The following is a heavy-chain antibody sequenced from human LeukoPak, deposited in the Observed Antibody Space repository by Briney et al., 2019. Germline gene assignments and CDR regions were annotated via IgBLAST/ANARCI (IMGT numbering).Heavy chain of an antibody. Sequence: GESLKISCKGSGYSFTSYWIGWVRQMPGKGLEWMGIIYPGGSDTRYSPSFQGQVTISADKSISTAYLQWSSLKASDTAMYYCARHVRDYYDSSGYYHRLDAFDIWGQGTMVTVSS. CDR2: IYPGGSDT. CDR1: GYSFTSYW. CDR3: ARHVRDYYDSSGYYHRLDAFDI. J-gene: IGHJ3*02. V-gene: IGHV5-51*01. D-gene: IGHD3-22*01.